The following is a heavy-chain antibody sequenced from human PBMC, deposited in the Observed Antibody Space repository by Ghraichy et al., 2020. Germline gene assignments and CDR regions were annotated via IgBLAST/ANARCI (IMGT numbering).Heavy chain of an antibody. D-gene: IGHD1-1*01. CDR1: GFPFSSYV. Sequence: GGSLRLSCAASGFPFSSYVMSWVRQAPGKGLEWVSGLSGSGADTYYRDSVKGRFTISRDNSKNTLYLHMNNLRAEDTATYYCATDILAPGDIHKWGQGTLVTVSS. CDR2: LSGSGADT. CDR3: ATDILAPGDIHK. V-gene: IGHV3-23*01. J-gene: IGHJ4*02.